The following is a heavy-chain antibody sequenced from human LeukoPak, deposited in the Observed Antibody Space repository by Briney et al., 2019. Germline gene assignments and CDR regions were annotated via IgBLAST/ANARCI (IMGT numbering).Heavy chain of an antibody. CDR2: ISYDGSNK. V-gene: IGHV3-30-3*01. CDR1: GFTFSSYA. CDR3: AAGSGWYFGAFDI. J-gene: IGHJ3*02. D-gene: IGHD6-19*01. Sequence: GGSLRLSCAASGFTFSSYAMHWVRQAPGKGLEWVAVISYDGSNKYYADSVKGRFTISRDNSKNTLYLQMNSLRAEDTAVYHCAAGSGWYFGAFDIWGQGTMVTVSS.